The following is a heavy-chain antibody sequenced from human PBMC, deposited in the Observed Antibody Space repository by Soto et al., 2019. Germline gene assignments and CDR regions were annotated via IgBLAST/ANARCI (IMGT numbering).Heavy chain of an antibody. V-gene: IGHV4-4*02. J-gene: IGHJ6*02. Sequence: PSETLSLTCAVSGGSISSSNWWSWVRQPPGKGLEWIGEIYHSGSTNYNPSLKSRVTISVDKSKNQFSLKLSSVTAADTAVYYCARMGDYDFWSGYFYGMDVWGQGTTVTVSS. CDR2: IYHSGST. D-gene: IGHD3-3*01. CDR1: GGSISSSNW. CDR3: ARMGDYDFWSGYFYGMDV.